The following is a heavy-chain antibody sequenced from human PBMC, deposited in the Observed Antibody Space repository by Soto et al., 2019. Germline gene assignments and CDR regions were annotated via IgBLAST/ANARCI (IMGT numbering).Heavy chain of an antibody. J-gene: IGHJ4*02. CDR3: ARALYYYDSSGYYYFDY. CDR2: IYSGGST. V-gene: IGHV3-53*02. Sequence: VQLVETGGGLIQPGGSLRLSCAASGFTVSSNYMSWVRQAPGKGLERVSVIYSGGSTYYADSVKGRFTIPRDNSKNTLYLQMNSLGAEDTAVYYCARALYYYDSSGYYYFDYWGQGTLVTVSS. D-gene: IGHD3-22*01. CDR1: GFTVSSNY.